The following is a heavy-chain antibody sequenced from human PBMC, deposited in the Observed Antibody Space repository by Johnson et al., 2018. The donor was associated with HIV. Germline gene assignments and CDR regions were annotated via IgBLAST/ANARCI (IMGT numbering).Heavy chain of an antibody. Sequence: VESGGSLTLSCAATGFTFIDSGMHWVRQAPGKGLEWAAVVSYDGGKKYYADSVLGLFTISRDNSKSTLYLQMNSLKIEDTAVYYCATVVVITQDAFDIWGQGTMVTVSS. V-gene: IGHV3-33*05. CDR3: ATVVVITQDAFDI. CDR1: GFTFIDSG. J-gene: IGHJ3*02. CDR2: VSYDGGKK. D-gene: IGHD3-22*01.